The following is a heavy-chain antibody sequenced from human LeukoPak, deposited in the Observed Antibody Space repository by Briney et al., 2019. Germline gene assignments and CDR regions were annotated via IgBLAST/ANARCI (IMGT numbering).Heavy chain of an antibody. Sequence: GGSLRLSCAASGFTFSSYGLHWVRQAPGKGLEWVAVISFDGSDKYYADSVKGRFTISRDNSKNTLYLQMNSLRAEDTAAYYCAKANYYDSSGLDYWGQGTLVTVSS. V-gene: IGHV3-30*18. CDR3: AKANYYDSSGLDY. CDR1: GFTFSSYG. D-gene: IGHD3-22*01. J-gene: IGHJ4*02. CDR2: ISFDGSDK.